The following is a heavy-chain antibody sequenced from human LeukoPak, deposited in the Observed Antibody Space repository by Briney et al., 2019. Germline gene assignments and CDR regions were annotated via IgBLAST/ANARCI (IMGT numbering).Heavy chain of an antibody. Sequence: SETLSLTCTVSDDSITIYYWSWIRQPPGKGLEWIGYIDHTGITNYNPSLNSRVTISRDTSKNHFSLELSSATAADTAVYYCARSTGYSSGWYFEDAFDIWGQGTMVTVSS. CDR3: ARSTGYSSGWYFEDAFDI. CDR2: IDHTGIT. CDR1: DDSITIYY. J-gene: IGHJ3*02. V-gene: IGHV4-59*01. D-gene: IGHD6-19*01.